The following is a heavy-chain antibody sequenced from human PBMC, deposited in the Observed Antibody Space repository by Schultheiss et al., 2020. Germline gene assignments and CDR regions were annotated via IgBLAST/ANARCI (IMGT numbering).Heavy chain of an antibody. CDR3: ASGGSHDYFDY. CDR1: GFTFSSYA. Sequence: GGSLRLSCAASGFTFSSYAMHWVRQAPGKGLEWVAVISYDGSNKYYADSVKGRFTISRDNSKNTLYLQMNSLRAEDTAVYYCASGGSHDYFDYWGQGTLVTVYS. CDR2: ISYDGSNK. D-gene: IGHD1-26*01. J-gene: IGHJ4*02. V-gene: IGHV3-30-3*01.